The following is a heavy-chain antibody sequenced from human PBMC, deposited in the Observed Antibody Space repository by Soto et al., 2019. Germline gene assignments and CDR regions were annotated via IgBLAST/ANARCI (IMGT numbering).Heavy chain of an antibody. CDR3: ARGRYYDYVWGSYRHRYYFDY. CDR1: GGSFSGYY. V-gene: IGHV4-34*01. D-gene: IGHD3-16*02. CDR2: INHSGST. J-gene: IGHJ4*02. Sequence: SETLSLTCAVYGGSFSGYYWSWIRQPPGKGLEWIGEINHSGSTNYNPSLKSRVTISVDTSKNQFSLKLSSVTAADTAVYYCARGRYYDYVWGSYRHRYYFDYWGQGTLVTVSS.